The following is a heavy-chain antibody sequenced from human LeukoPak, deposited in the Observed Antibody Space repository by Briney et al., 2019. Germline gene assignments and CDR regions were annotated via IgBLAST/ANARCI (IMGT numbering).Heavy chain of an antibody. Sequence: PGGSLRLSCAASGFTVSTSYMSWVRQAPGKGLEWVSVIYSDGSTNYADFVKGRFTTSRDNPKNTLSLQMKSLRPEDTAMYYCARGDYAGYSDFDSWGQGTLVTVSS. CDR1: GFTVSTSY. CDR3: ARGDYAGYSDFDS. CDR2: IYSDGST. V-gene: IGHV3-66*02. J-gene: IGHJ4*02. D-gene: IGHD4-23*01.